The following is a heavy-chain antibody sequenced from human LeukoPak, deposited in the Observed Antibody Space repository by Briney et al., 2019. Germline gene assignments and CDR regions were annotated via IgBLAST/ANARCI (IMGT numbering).Heavy chain of an antibody. CDR1: GGSFSGYY. D-gene: IGHD2-2*02. J-gene: IGHJ4*02. CDR2: INHSGST. V-gene: IGHV4-34*01. CDR3: ARESVVVTAAIYY. Sequence: SSETLSLTCAVYGGSFSGYYWSWIRQPPGKGLEWIGEINHSGSTNYNPSLKSRVTISVDTSKNQFSLKLSSVTAADTAVYYCARESVVVTAAIYYWGQGTLVTVSS.